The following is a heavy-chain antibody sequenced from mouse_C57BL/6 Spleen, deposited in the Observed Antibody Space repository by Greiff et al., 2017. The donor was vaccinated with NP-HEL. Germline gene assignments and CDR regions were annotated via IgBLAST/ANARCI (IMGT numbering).Heavy chain of an antibody. Sequence: EVKLMESGGGLVKPGGSLKLSCAASGFTFSDYGMHWVRQAPEKGLEWVAYISSGSSTIYYADTVKGRFTISRDNAKNTLFLQMTSLRSEDTAMYYCARPGLGKDYAMDYWGQGTSVTVSS. CDR1: GFTFSDYG. CDR2: ISSGSSTI. CDR3: ARPGLGKDYAMDY. D-gene: IGHD4-1*01. V-gene: IGHV5-17*01. J-gene: IGHJ4*01.